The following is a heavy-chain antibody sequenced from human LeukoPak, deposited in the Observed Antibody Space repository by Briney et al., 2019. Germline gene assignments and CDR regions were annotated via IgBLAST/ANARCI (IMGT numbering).Heavy chain of an antibody. CDR1: GFTFSSYW. CDR2: IKQDGSEK. J-gene: IGHJ5*02. V-gene: IGHV3-7*04. Sequence: GGSLRLSCVASGFTFSSYWMSWVRQAPGKGLEWVANIKQDGSEKYYVDSVKGRFTISRDNAKKSLYLQMNSLRAEDTAVYYCARENAHPTNWFDPWGQGILVTVSS. D-gene: IGHD2-2*01. CDR3: ARENAHPTNWFDP.